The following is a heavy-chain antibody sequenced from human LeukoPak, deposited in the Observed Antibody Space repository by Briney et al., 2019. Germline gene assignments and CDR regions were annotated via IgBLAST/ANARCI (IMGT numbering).Heavy chain of an antibody. Sequence: ASVKVFCKASGYTFTSYAMNWVRQAPGQGLEWMGWINTNTGNPTYAQGFTGRFVFSLDTSVSTAYLQISSLKAEDTAVYYCAREQLLWFGESLDWFDPWGQGTLVTVSS. D-gene: IGHD3-10*01. V-gene: IGHV7-4-1*02. J-gene: IGHJ5*02. CDR3: AREQLLWFGESLDWFDP. CDR2: INTNTGNP. CDR1: GYTFTSYA.